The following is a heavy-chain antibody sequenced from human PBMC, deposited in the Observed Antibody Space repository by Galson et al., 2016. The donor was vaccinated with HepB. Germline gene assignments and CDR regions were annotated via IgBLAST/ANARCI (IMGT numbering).Heavy chain of an antibody. CDR1: GFTFSCCG. CDR2: TWHDGSDE. D-gene: IGHD4-23*01. J-gene: IGHJ3*02. CDR3: ARPSSRLEVFGGDAFDI. V-gene: IGHV3-33*08. Sequence: SLRLSCAASGFTFSCCGMHWVRQAPGKGLEWVAVTWHDGSDERYADFVKGRFTISRDNSKNTLYLYMNNLRAEGTAVYYCARPSSRLEVFGGDAFDIWGQGTLVTVSS.